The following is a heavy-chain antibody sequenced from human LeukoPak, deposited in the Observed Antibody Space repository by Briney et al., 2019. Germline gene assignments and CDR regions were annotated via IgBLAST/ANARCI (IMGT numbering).Heavy chain of an antibody. CDR3: YCSSSTCYAGGGFS. CDR1: GFTFSNYA. D-gene: IGHD2-2*01. Sequence: GGSLRLSCVASGFTFSNYAMTWARQAPRKWLEWVSTISSGIANTYYADSVKGRFTISRDNSKNTLYLQMNSLRVEDTAVYYCYCSSSTCYAGGGFSWGQGTLLTVSS. CDR2: ISSGIANT. J-gene: IGHJ5*02. V-gene: IGHV3-23*01.